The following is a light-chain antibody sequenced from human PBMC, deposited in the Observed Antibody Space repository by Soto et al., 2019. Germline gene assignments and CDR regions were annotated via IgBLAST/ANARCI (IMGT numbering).Light chain of an antibody. CDR3: QQTYSNLLS. Sequence: DIQMTQSPSSLSASVGDRVTITCRASQSISSYLNWYQQKPGKAPKLLIYAASSLQSGVPSRFSGSGSGTDFTLTISSLQPEDFATYYCQQTYSNLLSFGGGTTVDVK. CDR2: AAS. V-gene: IGKV1-39*01. CDR1: QSISSY. J-gene: IGKJ4*01.